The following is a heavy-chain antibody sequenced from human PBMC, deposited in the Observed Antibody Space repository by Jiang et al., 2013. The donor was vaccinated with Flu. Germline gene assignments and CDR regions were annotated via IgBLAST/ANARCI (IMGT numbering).Heavy chain of an antibody. CDR2: IYYSGTT. Sequence: GPGLVKPSQTLSLTCTVSGGSISSGDYYWSWIRQPPGKGLEWIGYIYYSGTTYYNPSLKSRVTISVDTSKNQFSLKLRSVTAADTAVYYCASSPVSAPISIFGVLIIRDFDYWAREPWSPSPQ. J-gene: IGHJ4*02. CDR3: ASSPVSAPISIFGVLIIRDFDY. CDR1: GGSISSGDYY. D-gene: IGHD3-3*01. V-gene: IGHV4-30-4*01.